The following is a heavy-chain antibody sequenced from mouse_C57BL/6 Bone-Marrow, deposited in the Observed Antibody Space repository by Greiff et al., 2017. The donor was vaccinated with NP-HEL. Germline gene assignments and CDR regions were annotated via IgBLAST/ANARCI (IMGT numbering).Heavy chain of an antibody. J-gene: IGHJ2*01. CDR3: ARKDAVGDY. Sequence: QVQLQQPGAELVMPGASVKLSCKASGYTFTSYWMHWVKQRPGQGLEWIGEIDPSDSYTNYNQKFKGKSTLTVDKSSSTAYIQLSSLTSEDSAVYYCARKDAVGDYWGQGTTLTVSS. D-gene: IGHD1-1*01. CDR2: IDPSDSYT. CDR1: GYTFTSYW. V-gene: IGHV1-69*01.